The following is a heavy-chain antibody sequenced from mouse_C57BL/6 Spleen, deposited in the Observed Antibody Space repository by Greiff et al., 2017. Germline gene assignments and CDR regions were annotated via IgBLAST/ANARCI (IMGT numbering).Heavy chain of an antibody. Sequence: VQLQQSGAELVRPGASVTLSCTASGFNIKDDYMHWVKQRPEQGLEWIGWIDPENGDTEYASKFQGKATITADTSSNTAYLQLSSLTSEDTAVYYCTTSGTPAWFAYWGQGTLVTVSA. J-gene: IGHJ3*01. CDR1: GFNIKDDY. CDR3: TTSGTPAWFAY. V-gene: IGHV14-4*01. D-gene: IGHD4-1*01. CDR2: IDPENGDT.